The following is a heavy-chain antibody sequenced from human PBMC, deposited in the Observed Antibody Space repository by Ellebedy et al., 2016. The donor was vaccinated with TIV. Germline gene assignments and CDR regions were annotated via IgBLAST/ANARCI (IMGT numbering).Heavy chain of an antibody. V-gene: IGHV1-2*02. Sequence: AASVKVSCKASGYTFTGYYMHWVRQAPGQGLEWMGWINPNSGGTNYAQKFQGRVTMTRDTFISTAYMELSRLRSDDTAVYYCARTRGYSGYDSYGMDVWGQGTTVTVSS. CDR2: INPNSGGT. CDR3: ARTRGYSGYDSYGMDV. D-gene: IGHD5-12*01. J-gene: IGHJ6*02. CDR1: GYTFTGYY.